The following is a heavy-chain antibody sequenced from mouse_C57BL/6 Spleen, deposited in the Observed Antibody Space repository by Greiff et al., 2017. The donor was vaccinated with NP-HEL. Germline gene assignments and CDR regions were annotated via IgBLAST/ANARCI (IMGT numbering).Heavy chain of an antibody. CDR1: GYSITSGYY. CDR3: GRVDFLYAMDY. CDR2: ISYDGSN. J-gene: IGHJ4*01. Sequence: EVQLQESGPGLVKPSQSLSLTCSVTGYSITSGYYWNWIRQFPGNKLEWMGYISYDGSNNYNPSLKNRISITRDTSKHQFFLKLNSVTTEDTATYYCGRVDFLYAMDYWGQGTSVTVSS. V-gene: IGHV3-6*01.